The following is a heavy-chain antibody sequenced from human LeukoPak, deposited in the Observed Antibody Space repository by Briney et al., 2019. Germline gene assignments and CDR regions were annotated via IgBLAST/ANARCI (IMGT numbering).Heavy chain of an antibody. CDR1: GFTVSSDS. V-gene: IGHV3-53*01. Sequence: GGSLRLSCTVSGFTVSSDSMSWVRQAPGKGLEWVSFIYSGGSTHYSDSVKGRFTISRDNSKNTLYLQMNSLRAEDTAVYYCASFDSSGYYYVVDYWGQGTLVTVSS. CDR3: ASFDSSGYYYVVDY. CDR2: IYSGGST. J-gene: IGHJ4*02. D-gene: IGHD3-22*01.